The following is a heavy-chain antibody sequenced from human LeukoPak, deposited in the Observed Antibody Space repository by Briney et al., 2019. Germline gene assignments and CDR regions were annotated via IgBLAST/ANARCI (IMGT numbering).Heavy chain of an antibody. CDR3: ARGGPIYETSGPNNY. CDR1: GLTFSSYW. Sequence: GESLRPACALYGLTFSSYWIEWVRQAPGKVLGWVSRINTDGRTTNYADSVKGRFTISRDNAKNTLYMQMNSLRVEDTAVYYCARGGPIYETSGPNNYWGQGTLVTVSS. CDR2: INTDGRTT. J-gene: IGHJ4*02. D-gene: IGHD3-22*01. V-gene: IGHV3-74*01.